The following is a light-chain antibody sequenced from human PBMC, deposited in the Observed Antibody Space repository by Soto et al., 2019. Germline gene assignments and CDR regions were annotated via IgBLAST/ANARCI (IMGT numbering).Light chain of an antibody. V-gene: IGKV1-5*01. CDR3: QQDNSYPWT. CDR1: QSISSW. J-gene: IGKJ1*01. Sequence: DIQMTQSPSTLSASVGDRVTITCRASQSISSWWAWYQQKPGKAPKLLIYDASSLESGVPSRFSGSGSGTEFTLTISSLQPDDFATYYCQQDNSYPWTFGQGTKVEIK. CDR2: DAS.